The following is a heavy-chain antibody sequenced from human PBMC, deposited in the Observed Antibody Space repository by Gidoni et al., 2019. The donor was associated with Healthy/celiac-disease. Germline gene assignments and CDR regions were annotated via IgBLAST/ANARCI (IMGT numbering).Heavy chain of an antibody. V-gene: IGHV4-59*01. D-gene: IGHD3-3*01. CDR1: GCSIRSYY. Sequence: QVQLQASGPGLVKPSETLSLTCPVSGCSIRSYYWSWIRQPPGKGLEWIGYIYYSGSTNYNPSLKSRVTISVDTSKNQFSLKLSSVTAADTAVYYCARRSENVLRFFDGMDVWGQGTTVTVSS. CDR2: IYYSGST. CDR3: ARRSENVLRFFDGMDV. J-gene: IGHJ6*02.